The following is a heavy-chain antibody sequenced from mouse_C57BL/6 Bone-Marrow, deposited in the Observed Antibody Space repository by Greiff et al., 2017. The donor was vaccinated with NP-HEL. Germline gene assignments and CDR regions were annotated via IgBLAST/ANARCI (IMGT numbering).Heavy chain of an antibody. Sequence: EVMLVESGGGLVQSGRSLRLSCAPSGFTFSDFYMEWVRQAPGKGLEWIAASRNKANDYTTEYSASVKGRFIVSRDTSQSILYLQMNALRAEDTAIYYCARDAEGPFAYWGQGTLVTVSA. V-gene: IGHV7-1*01. J-gene: IGHJ3*01. CDR3: ARDAEGPFAY. CDR1: GFTFSDFY. D-gene: IGHD3-3*01. CDR2: SRNKANDYTT.